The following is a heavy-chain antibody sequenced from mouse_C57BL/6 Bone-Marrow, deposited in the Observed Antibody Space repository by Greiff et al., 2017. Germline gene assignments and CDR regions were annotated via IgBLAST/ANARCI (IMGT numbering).Heavy chain of an antibody. D-gene: IGHD2-12*01. V-gene: IGHV14-4*01. Sequence: VQLKESGAELVRPGASVTLSCTASGFNIKDDYMHWVKQRPEQGLEWIGWIDPENGDTEYASKFQGKATITADTSSNTAYLQLSSLTSEDTAVYYCTTLRRGYWYFDVWGTGTTVTVSS. CDR2: IDPENGDT. J-gene: IGHJ1*03. CDR3: TTLRRGYWYFDV. CDR1: GFNIKDDY.